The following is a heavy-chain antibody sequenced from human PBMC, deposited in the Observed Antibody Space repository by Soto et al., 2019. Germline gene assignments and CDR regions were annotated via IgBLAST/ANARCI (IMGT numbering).Heavy chain of an antibody. CDR1: GFTFSSYL. Sequence: GGSLRLSCVASGFTFSSYLMHWVRQAPGKGLEWVALIPFDGNNNYYADSVKGRFTISRDNSKNTLYLQMNSLRTEDTAVYYCAREISGGYEHLDYWGQGTLVTVSS. D-gene: IGHD3-3*01. J-gene: IGHJ4*02. CDR3: AREISGGYEHLDY. V-gene: IGHV3-30-3*01. CDR2: IPFDGNNN.